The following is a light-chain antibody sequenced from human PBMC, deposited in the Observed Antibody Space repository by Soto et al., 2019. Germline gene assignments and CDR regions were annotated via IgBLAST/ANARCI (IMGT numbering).Light chain of an antibody. CDR3: CSYAGSSTYV. CDR1: SSDVGYYNL. J-gene: IGLJ1*01. CDR2: EDT. Sequence: QSALTQPASVSGSPGQSITISCTGTSSDVGYYNLVSWYQQHPGKVPKIVIFEDTRRPSGVSLRFSGSKSGNTASLTISGLQAEDEADYYCCSYAGSSTYVFGTGTQLTVL. V-gene: IGLV2-23*01.